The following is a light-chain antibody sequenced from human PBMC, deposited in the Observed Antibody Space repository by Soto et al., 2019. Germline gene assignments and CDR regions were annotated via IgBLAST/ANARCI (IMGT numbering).Light chain of an antibody. J-gene: IGKJ3*01. CDR2: DAS. CDR1: QSVSSY. V-gene: IGKV3-11*01. Sequence: EIVLTQSPATLSLSPGERATLSCRASQSVSSYLAWYQQKPGQAPRLLIYDASNRATGIPARFSGSWSGTDFTLTISSLEPEDFAVYYCQQRSNWPLFAFGDGTKVYIK. CDR3: QQRSNWPLFA.